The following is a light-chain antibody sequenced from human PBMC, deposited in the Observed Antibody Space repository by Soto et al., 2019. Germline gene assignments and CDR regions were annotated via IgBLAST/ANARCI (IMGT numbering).Light chain of an antibody. Sequence: QSALTQPASVSGSPGQSITIPCTGTSSNVGGYQYVSWYQQHPGKAPKLMIYEVSNRPSGVSNRFSGSKSGNTASLTISGLQPEDETDYYCSSYTSSNTLVFGTGTKLIVL. CDR1: SSNVGGYQY. CDR3: SSYTSSNTLV. V-gene: IGLV2-14*01. CDR2: EVS. J-gene: IGLJ1*01.